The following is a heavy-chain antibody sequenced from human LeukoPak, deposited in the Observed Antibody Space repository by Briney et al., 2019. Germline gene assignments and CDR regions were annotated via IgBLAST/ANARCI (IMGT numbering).Heavy chain of an antibody. V-gene: IGHV3-53*01. CDR3: ARTTGVYTFDY. J-gene: IGHJ4*02. Sequence: GGSLRLSCAASGFTVSSNYMSWVRQAPGKGLEWVSVIYSGGSTYYADSVKGRFTISRDNSKNTLYLQMNSPRAEDTAMYYCARTTGVYTFDYWGQGTLVTVSS. CDR2: IYSGGST. CDR1: GFTVSSNY. D-gene: IGHD6-6*01.